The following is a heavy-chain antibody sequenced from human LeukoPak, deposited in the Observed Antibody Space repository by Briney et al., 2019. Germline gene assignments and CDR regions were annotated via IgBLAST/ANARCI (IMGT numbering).Heavy chain of an antibody. Sequence: PSETLSLTCAVSGGSISSSNWWSWVRQPPGKGLEWIGEIYHSGSTNYNPSLKSRVTISVDKSKNQFSLKLSSVTAADTAVYYCARKERGYSYGYYGYWGQGTLVTVSS. CDR1: GGSISSSNW. D-gene: IGHD5-18*01. CDR3: ARKERGYSYGYYGY. J-gene: IGHJ4*02. CDR2: IYHSGST. V-gene: IGHV4-4*02.